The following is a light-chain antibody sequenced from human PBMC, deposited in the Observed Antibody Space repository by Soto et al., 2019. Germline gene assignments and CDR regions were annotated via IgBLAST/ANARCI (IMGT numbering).Light chain of an antibody. CDR3: QKYNIVPLA. Sequence: DIQMTQSPSSLSAFVGDRVTITCRASQGISNYLAWYQQKPGKVPKLLIYAASTLQSGVPSQFSGSGSGTDFTLTISGLQPEDVATYFCQKYNIVPLAFGGGTKVEIK. CDR1: QGISNY. J-gene: IGKJ4*01. V-gene: IGKV1-27*01. CDR2: AAS.